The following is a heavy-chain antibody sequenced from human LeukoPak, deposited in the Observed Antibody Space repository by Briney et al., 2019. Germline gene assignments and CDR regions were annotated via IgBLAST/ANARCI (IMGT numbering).Heavy chain of an antibody. CDR3: AKDIAAAGMDYYFDY. CDR1: GFTFYDYA. V-gene: IGHV3-9*01. Sequence: SLRLSCAASGFTFYDYAMRWVRHAPGKGLEWVSGISWNSGSIVYADSVKGGFTISTDNAKNSLYLQMNSLRAEDTALYYCAKDIAAAGMDYYFDYWGQGTLVTVSS. D-gene: IGHD6-13*01. CDR2: ISWNSGSI. J-gene: IGHJ4*02.